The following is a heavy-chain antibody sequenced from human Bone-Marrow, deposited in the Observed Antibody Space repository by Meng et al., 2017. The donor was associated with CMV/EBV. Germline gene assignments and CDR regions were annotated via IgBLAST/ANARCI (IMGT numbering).Heavy chain of an antibody. V-gene: IGHV3-21*01. D-gene: IGHD6-13*01. CDR1: GFTFSSYS. Sequence: GGSLRLSCAASGFTFSSYSMNWVRQAPGKGLEWVSSISSSSSYIYYADSVKGRFTISRGNAKNSLYLQMNSLRAEDTAVYYCARDGGASSSWAKDDWGQGTRVTVSS. CDR3: ARDGGASSSWAKDD. CDR2: ISSSSSYI. J-gene: IGHJ4*02.